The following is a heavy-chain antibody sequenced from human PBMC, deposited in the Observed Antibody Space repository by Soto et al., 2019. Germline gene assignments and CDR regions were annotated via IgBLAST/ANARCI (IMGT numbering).Heavy chain of an antibody. CDR1: GYAFTTYG. CDR3: ARGRYGDY. Sequence: QVHLVQSGAEVKKPGASVKISCKGSGYAFTTYGITWVRQAPGHGLEWMGWISAHNGNKNYAKKLQGRVTVTRDTSTSTADMELRSLRSDDMAVYYWARGRYGDYWAQGALVTVSS. D-gene: IGHD1-1*01. J-gene: IGHJ4*02. V-gene: IGHV1-18*03. CDR2: ISAHNGNK.